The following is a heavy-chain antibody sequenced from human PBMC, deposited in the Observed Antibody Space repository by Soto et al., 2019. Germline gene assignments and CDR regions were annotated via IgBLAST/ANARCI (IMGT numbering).Heavy chain of an antibody. V-gene: IGHV3-33*06. Sequence: QVQLVESGGGVVQPGRSLRLSCAASGFSFSTYGMHWVRQAPGKGLAWVAVIWNDGSSKDYSDSVRGRFTISRDNSKKTLSLQMNSLRLDHTAIYYCVKAVGRSSWLWDESWGQGTLVTVSS. CDR2: IWNDGSSK. CDR3: VKAVGRSSWLWDES. D-gene: IGHD6-13*01. CDR1: GFSFSTYG. J-gene: IGHJ5*02.